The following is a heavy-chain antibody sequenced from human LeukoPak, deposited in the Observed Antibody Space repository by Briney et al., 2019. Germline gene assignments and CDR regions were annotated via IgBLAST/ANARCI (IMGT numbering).Heavy chain of an antibody. CDR2: IYSDNT. CDR1: GFTVSSNS. V-gene: IGHV3-53*01. J-gene: IGHJ6*03. Sequence: GGSLRLSCTVSGFTVSSNSMSWVRQAPGKGLEWVSFIYSDNTHYSDSVKGRFTISRDNSKNTLYLQMNSLRAEDTAVYYCARTTEGYCRGRSCYSYYYYMDVWGKGTTVTVSS. D-gene: IGHD2-15*01. CDR3: ARTTEGYCRGRSCYSYYYYMDV.